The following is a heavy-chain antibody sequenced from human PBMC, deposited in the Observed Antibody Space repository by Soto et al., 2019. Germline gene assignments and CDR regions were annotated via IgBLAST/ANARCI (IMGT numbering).Heavy chain of an antibody. Sequence: PGGSLRLSCAASGFTVSSNYMSWVRQAPGKGLERVSVIYSGGSTYYADSVKGRFTISRDNSKNTLYLQMNSLRAEDTAVYYCARDRGIAAAGQYYYYYYGMDVWGQGTTVTVS. V-gene: IGHV3-53*01. CDR2: IYSGGST. CDR3: ARDRGIAAAGQYYYYYYGMDV. CDR1: GFTVSSNY. J-gene: IGHJ6*02. D-gene: IGHD6-13*01.